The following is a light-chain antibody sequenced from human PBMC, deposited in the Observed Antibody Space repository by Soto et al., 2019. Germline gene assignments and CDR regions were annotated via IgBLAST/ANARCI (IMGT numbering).Light chain of an antibody. J-gene: IGKJ5*01. Sequence: DLQMTQSPSSLSASVGDRVTITCRASQNIITSLNWYQQKPGKAPKLLIYAASSLQSGVPSRFTGSGSGTGFTLTISNLQPGDFATYYCQQTYNTPRTFGQGTRLEI. CDR2: AAS. CDR1: QNIITS. V-gene: IGKV1-39*01. CDR3: QQTYNTPRT.